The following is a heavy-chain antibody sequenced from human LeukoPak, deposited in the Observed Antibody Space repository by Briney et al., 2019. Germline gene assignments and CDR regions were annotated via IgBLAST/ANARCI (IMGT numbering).Heavy chain of an antibody. V-gene: IGHV3-21*01. CDR3: ARDIRLEATTGAFDI. CDR2: ISESGSYI. J-gene: IGHJ3*02. D-gene: IGHD1-26*01. CDR1: GFIFSSFS. Sequence: PGGSLRLSRAASGFIFSSFSMNWVRQAPGKGLEWVSSISESGSYIYYADSVKGRFTISRDNAKASLYLQLHSLRAEDTAIYYCARDIRLEATTGAFDIWGQGTMVTVSS.